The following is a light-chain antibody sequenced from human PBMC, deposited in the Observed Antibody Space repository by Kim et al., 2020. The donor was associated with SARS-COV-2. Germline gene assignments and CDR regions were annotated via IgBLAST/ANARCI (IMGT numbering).Light chain of an antibody. V-gene: IGLV1-44*01. CDR2: KNN. Sequence: SELTQPPSVSGTPGQRVTISCSGSSSNLGTNSVHWYQQFPGTAPEVLIYKNNQRPSGVPDRFSGSKSGTSASLAISGLQSEDEGDYYCAGWDDNLNAEVFGGGTQLTVL. CDR1: SSNLGTNS. CDR3: AGWDDNLNAEV. J-gene: IGLJ3*02.